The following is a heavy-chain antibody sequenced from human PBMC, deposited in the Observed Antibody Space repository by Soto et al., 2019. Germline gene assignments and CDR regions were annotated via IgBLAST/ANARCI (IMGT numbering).Heavy chain of an antibody. J-gene: IGHJ4*02. CDR3: ARVHLLYSSSSLGIVY. V-gene: IGHV4-34*01. CDR2: INHSGST. Sequence: ASETLSLTCAVYGGSFSGYYWSWIRQPPGKGLEWIGEINHSGSTNYNPSLKSRVTISVDTSKNQFSLKLSSVTAADTAVYYCARVHLLYSSSSLGIVYWGPGILVTVFS. CDR1: GGSFSGYY. D-gene: IGHD6-6*01.